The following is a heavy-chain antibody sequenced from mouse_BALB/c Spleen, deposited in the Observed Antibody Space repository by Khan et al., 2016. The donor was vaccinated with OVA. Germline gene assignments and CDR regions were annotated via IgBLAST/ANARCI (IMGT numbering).Heavy chain of an antibody. CDR3: ARGNWAY. CDR2: INSGSTTI. D-gene: IGHD4-1*01. V-gene: IGHV5-17*02. CDR1: GFTFSSFG. Sequence: EVQLVESGGGLVQPGGSRKLSCAASGFTFSSFGMHWVRQAPEKGLEWVAYINSGSTTIYYADPVKGRFTIPRDNPKNTLFLQMTSLRSEDTAMYYCARGNWAYWGQGTTLTVSS. J-gene: IGHJ2*01.